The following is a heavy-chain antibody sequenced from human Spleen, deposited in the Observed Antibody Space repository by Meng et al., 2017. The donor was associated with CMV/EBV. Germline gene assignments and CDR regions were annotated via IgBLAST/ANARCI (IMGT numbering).Heavy chain of an antibody. CDR2: IIPIFGTA. CDR1: GGTFSSYA. Sequence: QVRWGPLGAQRQKPGSAVKVSCKASGGTFSSYAISWVRQAPGQGLEWMGGIIPIFGTANYAQKFQGRVTITADESTSTAYMELSSLRSEDTAVYYCASSCGGDCYSSDYFDYWGQGTLVTVSS. V-gene: IGHV1-69*12. J-gene: IGHJ4*02. CDR3: ASSCGGDCYSSDYFDY. D-gene: IGHD2-21*02.